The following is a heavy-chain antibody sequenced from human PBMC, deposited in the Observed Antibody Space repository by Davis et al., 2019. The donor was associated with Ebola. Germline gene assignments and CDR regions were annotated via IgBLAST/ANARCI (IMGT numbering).Heavy chain of an antibody. D-gene: IGHD3-10*01. V-gene: IGHV3-15*01. CDR3: TGYYGSGRFVSFDY. J-gene: IGHJ4*02. CDR1: GFTLSNAW. Sequence: PGGSLRLSCAASGFTLSNAWMSWVRQAPGKGLEWVGRIKSKTDGGTTDYAAPVKGRFTIARDDSKNTLYLQMNSLKTEDTAVYYCTGYYGSGRFVSFDYWGQGTLVTVSS. CDR2: IKSKTDGGTT.